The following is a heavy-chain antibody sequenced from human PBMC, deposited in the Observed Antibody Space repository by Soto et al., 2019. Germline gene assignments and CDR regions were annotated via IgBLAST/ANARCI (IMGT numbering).Heavy chain of an antibody. CDR3: AKDREVYTVTTWANIDY. V-gene: IGHV3-30*18. CDR1: GFTFSSYG. J-gene: IGHJ4*02. Sequence: GGSLRLSCAASGFTFSSYGMHWVRQAPGKRLEWVAVISYDGSNKYYADSVKGRFTISRDNSKNTLYLQMNSLRAEDTAVYYCAKDREVYTVTTWANIDYWGQGTLVTVSS. CDR2: ISYDGSNK. D-gene: IGHD4-17*01.